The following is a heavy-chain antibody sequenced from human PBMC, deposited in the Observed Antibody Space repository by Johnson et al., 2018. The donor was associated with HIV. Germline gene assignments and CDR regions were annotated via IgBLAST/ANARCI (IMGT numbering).Heavy chain of an antibody. CDR2: IHSDGFST. D-gene: IGHD1-26*01. CDR1: GFTFSSYW. CDR3: ARGPPLQWELRGNAFDI. Sequence: VQLVESGGGLVQPGGTLRLSCAASGFTFSSYWMYWVRQAPGTGLVWVSRIHSDGFSTSYADSVKGRFHTSRDNAKNTLFLQMNSLRAGDTAVYYCARGPPLQWELRGNAFDIWGQGTMVTVSS. V-gene: IGHV3-74*01. J-gene: IGHJ3*02.